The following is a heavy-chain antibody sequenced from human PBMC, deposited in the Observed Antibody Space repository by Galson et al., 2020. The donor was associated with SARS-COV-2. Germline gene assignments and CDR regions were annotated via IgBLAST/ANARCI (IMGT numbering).Heavy chain of an antibody. Sequence: SLKISCTASGFTFDDYAMHWVRQVPGKGLEWVSGISWNSDKIDYADSVKGRFTISRDNAKNSLYLQLISLRIEDTALYYCAKDRGYGSPPGYYYFYGMDVWGQGTTVTVSS. V-gene: IGHV3-9*01. CDR1: GFTFDDYA. CDR3: AKDRGYGSPPGYYYFYGMDV. CDR2: ISWNSDKI. J-gene: IGHJ6*02. D-gene: IGHD5-12*01.